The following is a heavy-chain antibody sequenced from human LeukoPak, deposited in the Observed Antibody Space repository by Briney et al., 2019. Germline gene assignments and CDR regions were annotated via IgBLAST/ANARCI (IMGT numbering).Heavy chain of an antibody. D-gene: IGHD3-22*01. CDR1: GGTFSSYA. CDR3: ARGAADYYDSSGYYSDY. J-gene: IGHJ4*02. CDR2: ISAYNGNT. V-gene: IGHV1-18*01. Sequence: ASVKVSCKASGGTFSSYAISWVRQAPGQGLEWMGWISAYNGNTNYAQKLQGRVTMTTDTSTSTAYMELRSLRSDDAAVYYCARGAADYYDSSGYYSDYWGQGTLVTVSS.